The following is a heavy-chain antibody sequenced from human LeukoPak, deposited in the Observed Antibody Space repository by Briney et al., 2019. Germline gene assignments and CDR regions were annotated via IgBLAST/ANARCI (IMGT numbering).Heavy chain of an antibody. D-gene: IGHD4-17*01. CDR2: IYHSGST. Sequence: PSETLSLTCAVSGGSFSSGGYSWSWIRQPPGKGLEWIGYIYHSGSTYYNPSLKSRVTISVDRSKNQFSLKLSSVTAADTAVYYCARDLYGDYTFDYWGQGTLVTVSS. V-gene: IGHV4-30-2*01. CDR3: ARDLYGDYTFDY. J-gene: IGHJ4*02. CDR1: GGSFSSGGYS.